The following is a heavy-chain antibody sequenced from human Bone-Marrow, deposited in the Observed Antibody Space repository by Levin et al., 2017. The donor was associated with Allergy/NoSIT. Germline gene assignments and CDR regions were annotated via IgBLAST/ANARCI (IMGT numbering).Heavy chain of an antibody. J-gene: IGHJ4*02. CDR2: ISGSGSNT. CDR1: GLIFSNYA. D-gene: IGHD3-22*01. V-gene: IGHV3-23*01. CDR3: AGYDTSGYHSPFDY. Sequence: SCAASGLIFSNYAMNWVRQAPGKGLEWVSQISGSGSNTHHADSVRGRFTFSRDNSNNTVYLQMTSLRADDTAVYYCAGYDTSGYHSPFDYWGQGTLVTVSS.